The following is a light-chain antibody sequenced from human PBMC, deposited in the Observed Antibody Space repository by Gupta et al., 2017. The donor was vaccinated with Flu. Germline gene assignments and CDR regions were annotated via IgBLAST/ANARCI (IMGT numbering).Light chain of an antibody. Sequence: SYELTQPPSVSVSPGQTARITCSGDALARQYVYWYQKKSGQAPILLMYHDSKRPPGIPERFSGSSSGTTVTLTINRAQAEDEADYYCLSAASSGTDYVFGTGTKVTAL. CDR2: HDS. J-gene: IGLJ1*01. CDR3: LSAASSGTDYV. CDR1: ALARQY. V-gene: IGLV3-25*02.